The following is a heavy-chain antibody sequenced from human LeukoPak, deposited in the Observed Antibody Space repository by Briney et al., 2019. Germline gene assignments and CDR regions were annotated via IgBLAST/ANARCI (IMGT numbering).Heavy chain of an antibody. Sequence: PSETLSLTCTVSGGSISSGSYYWSWIRQPAGKGLEWIGRIYISGSTNYNPPLKSRVTISVDTSKNQFSLKLSSVTAADTAVYYCARDYYGSGSYYYDAFDLWGQGTMVTVSS. D-gene: IGHD3-10*01. J-gene: IGHJ3*01. CDR3: ARDYYGSGSYYYDAFDL. CDR2: IYISGST. CDR1: GGSISSGSYY. V-gene: IGHV4-61*02.